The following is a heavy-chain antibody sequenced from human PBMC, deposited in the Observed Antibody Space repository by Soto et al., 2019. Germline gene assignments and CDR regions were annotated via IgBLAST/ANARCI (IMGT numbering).Heavy chain of an antibody. Sequence: GASVKVSCKASGYTFGSYYRHWVRLAPGQRLEWMGWINAGNGNTKYSQKFQGRVTITRDTSASTAYMELSSLRSEDTAVYYCARGITLPTPLDYWGRGTLVTVSS. J-gene: IGHJ4*02. CDR1: GYTFGSYY. D-gene: IGHD1-20*01. V-gene: IGHV1-3*01. CDR3: ARGITLPTPLDY. CDR2: INAGNGNT.